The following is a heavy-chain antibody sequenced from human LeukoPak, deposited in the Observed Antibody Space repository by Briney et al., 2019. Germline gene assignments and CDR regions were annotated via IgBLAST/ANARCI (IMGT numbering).Heavy chain of an antibody. Sequence: SETLSLTCTVSGGSISSYYWSWIRQPPGKGLEWIGYIYYSGSTNYNPSLKSRVTISVDTSKNQFSLKLSSVTAADTAVYYCGSSPPLYDSSGYYGYWGQGTLVTVSS. J-gene: IGHJ4*02. CDR1: GGSISSYY. V-gene: IGHV4-59*08. D-gene: IGHD3-22*01. CDR2: IYYSGST. CDR3: GSSPPLYDSSGYYGY.